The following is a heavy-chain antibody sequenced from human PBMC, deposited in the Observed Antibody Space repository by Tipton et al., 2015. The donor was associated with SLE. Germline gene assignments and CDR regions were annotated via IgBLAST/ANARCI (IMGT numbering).Heavy chain of an antibody. CDR2: VYYSGST. J-gene: IGHJ3*02. CDR3: ARRPPYYYDSGAGAFDI. D-gene: IGHD3-22*01. CDR1: GGSLSSSSYY. V-gene: IGHV4-39*01. Sequence: TLSLTCTVSGGSLSSSSYYWGWIPQPPGKGLEWIGSVYYSGSTYYNPSLKSRVTISVDTSKNQFSLKLSSVTAADTAVYYCARRPPYYYDSGAGAFDIWGQGTMVTVSS.